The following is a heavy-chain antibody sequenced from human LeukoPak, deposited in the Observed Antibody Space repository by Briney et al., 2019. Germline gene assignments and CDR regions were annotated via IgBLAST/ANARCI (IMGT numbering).Heavy chain of an antibody. J-gene: IGHJ6*02. V-gene: IGHV3-21*01. Sequence: PGWLLRFSCAASGIIFSSYSMNWVRQAPEKGLEWVSSISSSSYIYYADSVKGRFTISRDNAKNSLYLQMNSLRAEDTAVYYCARDRVQCSSTSCYVDGMDVWGQGTTVTVSS. CDR1: GIIFSSYS. CDR2: ISSSSYI. D-gene: IGHD2-2*01. CDR3: ARDRVQCSSTSCYVDGMDV.